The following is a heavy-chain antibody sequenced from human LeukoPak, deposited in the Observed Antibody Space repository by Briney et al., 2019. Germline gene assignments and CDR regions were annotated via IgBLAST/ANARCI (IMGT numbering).Heavy chain of an antibody. V-gene: IGHV4-34*01. Sequence: SETLSLTCAVYGGSFSGYYWSWICQPPGKGLEWIGEINHSGSSKYNPSLKSRVTISVDTSKNQFSLKLSSVTAADTAVYYCARDLDDSSGYPSVAFDVWGQGTMLTVSS. J-gene: IGHJ3*01. CDR3: ARDLDDSSGYPSVAFDV. CDR2: INHSGSS. D-gene: IGHD3-22*01. CDR1: GGSFSGYY.